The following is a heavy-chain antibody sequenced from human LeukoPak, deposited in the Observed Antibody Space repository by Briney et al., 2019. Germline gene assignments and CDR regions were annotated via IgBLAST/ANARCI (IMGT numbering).Heavy chain of an antibody. J-gene: IGHJ4*02. V-gene: IGHV4-38-2*01. CDR1: GYFVSSGYY. CDR3: ASRTTVTNALSFDY. CDR2: IYNTGST. D-gene: IGHD4-11*01. Sequence: PSETLSLTCGVSGYFVSSGYYWGWIRQPPGKGLQWIGNIYNTGSTYYNPSLKSRVTISVDTSNNQFSPKLSSVTSADTAVYYCASRTTVTNALSFDYWGQGSLVIVSS.